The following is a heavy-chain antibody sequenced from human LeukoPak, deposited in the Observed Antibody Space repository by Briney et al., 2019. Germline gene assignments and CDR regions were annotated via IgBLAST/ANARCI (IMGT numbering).Heavy chain of an antibody. J-gene: IGHJ1*01. Sequence: PGGSLRLSCAASGFTFSSYAMSWVRQAPGKGLEWVSAISGSGGSTYYADSAKGRFTISRDNSKNTLYLQMNSLRAEDTAVYYCAKGGEIAARWSPIQHWGQGTLVTVSS. D-gene: IGHD6-6*01. CDR2: ISGSGGST. CDR3: AKGGEIAARWSPIQH. CDR1: GFTFSSYA. V-gene: IGHV3-23*01.